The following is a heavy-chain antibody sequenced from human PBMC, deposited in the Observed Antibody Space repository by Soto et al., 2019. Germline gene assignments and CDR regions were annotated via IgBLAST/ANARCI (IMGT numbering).Heavy chain of an antibody. J-gene: IGHJ6*02. Sequence: QVQLVQSGAEVKKPGSSVKVSCKASGGTFSSYAISWVRQAPGQGLEWMGGIIPIFGTAKYAQKFQGRVTITAEESTSTAYMGLSSLRSEDTAVYYCARAPPGPRSYYYGMDVWGQGTTVTVSS. CDR3: ARAPPGPRSYYYGMDV. CDR1: GGTFSSYA. V-gene: IGHV1-69*01. CDR2: IIPIFGTA. D-gene: IGHD7-27*01.